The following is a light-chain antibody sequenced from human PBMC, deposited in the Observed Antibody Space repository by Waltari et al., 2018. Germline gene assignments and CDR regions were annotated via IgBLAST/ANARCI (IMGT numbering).Light chain of an antibody. Sequence: EVVLTQSPGTLSLSPGDTATLSCRASPSLSSTYLAWYQQKAGQRPRLLIFRTSNRATGVPDRFSGSGSGTDFTLTISRLEPDDFAVYFCQEFGTSGTFGQGTRLEFK. CDR2: RTS. CDR1: PSLSSTY. V-gene: IGKV3-20*01. J-gene: IGKJ1*01. CDR3: QEFGTSGT.